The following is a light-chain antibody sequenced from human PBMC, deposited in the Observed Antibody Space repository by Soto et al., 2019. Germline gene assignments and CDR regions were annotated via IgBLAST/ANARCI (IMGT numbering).Light chain of an antibody. CDR3: QSYDSTLSARYV. CDR2: ANS. CDR1: SSNIGANYD. V-gene: IGLV1-40*01. J-gene: IGLJ1*01. Sequence: QAVLTQPPSVSGAPGQRVTISCTGSSSNIGANYDVHWYQQRPGTAPKLLIFANSNRPSGVPDRFSGSKSGTSASLVITGLQAEDEGDYYCQSYDSTLSARYVFGTGTKLTV.